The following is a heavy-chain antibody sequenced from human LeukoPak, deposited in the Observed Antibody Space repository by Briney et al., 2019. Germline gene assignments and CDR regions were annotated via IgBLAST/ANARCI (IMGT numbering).Heavy chain of an antibody. D-gene: IGHD6-19*01. CDR2: INPSGGST. V-gene: IGHV1-46*01. Sequence: ASVKVSCKASGYTFTSYYMHWVRQAPGQGLEWMGIINPSGGSTSYAQKFQGRVTMTTDTSTSTAYMELRSLRSDDTAVYYCARGRVKYSTGWRGDAFDIWGQGTMVTVSS. J-gene: IGHJ3*02. CDR1: GYTFTSYY. CDR3: ARGRVKYSTGWRGDAFDI.